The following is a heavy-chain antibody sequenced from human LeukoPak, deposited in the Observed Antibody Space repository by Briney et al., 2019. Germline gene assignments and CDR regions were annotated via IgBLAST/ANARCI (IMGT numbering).Heavy chain of an antibody. CDR3: AKDRLSNGDPAGY. V-gene: IGHV3-23*01. CDR2: ISGSGYST. J-gene: IGHJ4*02. Sequence: GGSLRLSCAASGSTFNSYAMSWVRQAPGKGLEWVSSISGSGYSTYYADSVKGRFTISRDNSKNMLYLQMNSLRAEDTAVYYCAKDRLSNGDPAGYWGQGTLVTVSS. CDR1: GSTFNSYA. D-gene: IGHD2-21*02.